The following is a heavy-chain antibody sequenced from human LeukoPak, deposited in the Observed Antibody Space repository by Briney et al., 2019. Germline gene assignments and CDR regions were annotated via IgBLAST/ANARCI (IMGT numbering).Heavy chain of an antibody. CDR3: AKGRYGDYAAFDY. D-gene: IGHD4-17*01. CDR2: ISGSGGST. CDR1: GFTFSSYA. V-gene: IGHV3-23*01. Sequence: PGESLKISCAASGFTFSSYAMSWVRQAPGKGLEWVSAISGSGGSTYYADSVKGRFTISRDNSKNTLYLQMNSLRAEDTAVYYCAKGRYGDYAAFDYWGQGTLVTVSS. J-gene: IGHJ4*02.